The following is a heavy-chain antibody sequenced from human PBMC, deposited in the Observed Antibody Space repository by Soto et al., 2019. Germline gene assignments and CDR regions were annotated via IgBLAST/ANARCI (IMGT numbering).Heavy chain of an antibody. D-gene: IGHD6-6*01. CDR2: ISAYNGNT. Sequence: VKVSCNPSGYTFTSYGISWVRQAPGQGLEWMGWISAYNGNTNYAQKLQGRVTMTTDTSTSTAYMELRSLRSDDTAVYYCARYSSSQYYYYGMDVWAQGTTVTVSS. CDR1: GYTFTSYG. J-gene: IGHJ6*02. V-gene: IGHV1-18*04. CDR3: ARYSSSQYYYYGMDV.